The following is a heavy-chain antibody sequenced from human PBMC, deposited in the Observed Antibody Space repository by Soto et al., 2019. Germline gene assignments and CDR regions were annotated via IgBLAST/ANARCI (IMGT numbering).Heavy chain of an antibody. CDR3: ARAGCSSTSCYSPCGHWFDH. D-gene: IGHD2-2*01. CDR2: IYTSGST. CDR1: GGSISSYY. J-gene: IGHJ5*02. V-gene: IGHV4-4*07. Sequence: QLQLQESGPGLGKPSETLSLTCTDSGGSISSYYWSCIRQPAGKGLEWIGRIYTSGSTNYNPSLKSRVTMSVDTSKNQFSLKLSSVTAADTAVYYCARAGCSSTSCYSPCGHWFDHWGQGTRVT.